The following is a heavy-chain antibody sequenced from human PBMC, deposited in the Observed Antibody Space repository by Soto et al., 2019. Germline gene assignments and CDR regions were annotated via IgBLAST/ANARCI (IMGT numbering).Heavy chain of an antibody. Sequence: GGSLRLSCAASGFTFSSYSMNWVRQAPGKGLEWVSSISSSSSYIYYADSVKGRFTISRDNAKNSLYLQMNSLRAEDTAVYYCARDRSPYGDTDAFDIRGQGTMVTVSS. CDR3: ARDRSPYGDTDAFDI. V-gene: IGHV3-21*01. CDR1: GFTFSSYS. D-gene: IGHD4-17*01. J-gene: IGHJ3*02. CDR2: ISSSSSYI.